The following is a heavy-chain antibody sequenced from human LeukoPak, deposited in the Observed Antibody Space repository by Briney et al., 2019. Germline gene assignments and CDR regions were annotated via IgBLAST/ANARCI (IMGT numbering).Heavy chain of an antibody. CDR2: ISGGSTTI. J-gene: IGHJ4*02. CDR3: ARRDHGDYGEEY. Sequence: GGSLRLSCAASGFTFSRYTMSWVRQAPGKGLEWISYISGGSTTINYADSVEGQFTISRDNANNSLYLQMSSLRAEDTAVYYCARRDHGDYGEEYWGQGTLVTVSS. D-gene: IGHD4-17*01. V-gene: IGHV3-48*01. CDR1: GFTFSRYT.